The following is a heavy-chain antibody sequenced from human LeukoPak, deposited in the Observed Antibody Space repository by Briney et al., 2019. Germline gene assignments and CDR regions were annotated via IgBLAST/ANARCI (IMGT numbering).Heavy chain of an antibody. CDR3: ARDAAGGGFDY. Sequence: PGGSLRLSCAASGFTFSSYAMSWVRQAPGKGLEWLSYISSGGSTIYYADSVKGRFTISRENAENSLYLQMNSLRAEDTAVYYCARDAAGGGFDYWGQGTLVTVSS. D-gene: IGHD2-15*01. V-gene: IGHV3-48*04. CDR2: ISSGGSTI. J-gene: IGHJ4*02. CDR1: GFTFSSYA.